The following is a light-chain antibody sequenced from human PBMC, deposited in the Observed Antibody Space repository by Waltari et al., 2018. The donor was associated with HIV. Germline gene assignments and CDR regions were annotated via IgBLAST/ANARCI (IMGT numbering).Light chain of an antibody. V-gene: IGLV1-44*01. Sequence: QSVLTQPPSASGTPGQRVTISCSGSSSNIGSNTVSWYHQVPGTAPKVLIYSNDDRPSGVPDRFSGSKSGTSASLAISGLQSDDEADYYCATWDDSLNGWVFGGGTKVTVL. J-gene: IGLJ3*02. CDR3: ATWDDSLNGWV. CDR2: SND. CDR1: SSNIGSNT.